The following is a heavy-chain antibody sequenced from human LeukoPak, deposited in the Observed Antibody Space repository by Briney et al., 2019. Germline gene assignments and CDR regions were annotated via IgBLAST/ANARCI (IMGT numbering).Heavy chain of an antibody. J-gene: IGHJ4*02. CDR1: GGTFSSYA. D-gene: IGHD3-3*01. Sequence: GASVKVSFKASGGTFSSYAISWVRQAPGQGLEWVGRIIPILGIANYAQTFQGRVTITADKSTSTDYMELSSLRSEDTAVYYCARETLEVTNGYFDYWGRGTLVTVSS. CDR3: ARETLEVTNGYFDY. V-gene: IGHV1-69*04. CDR2: IIPILGIA.